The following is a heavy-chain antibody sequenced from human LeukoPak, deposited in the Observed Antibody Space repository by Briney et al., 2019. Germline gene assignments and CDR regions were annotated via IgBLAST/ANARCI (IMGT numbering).Heavy chain of an antibody. CDR2: IYSGGST. CDR1: GFTVSSNY. CDR3: ASSGALLWPRFDP. V-gene: IGHV3-53*01. D-gene: IGHD3-10*01. J-gene: IGHJ5*02. Sequence: GGSLRLSCAASGFTVSSNYMSWVRQAPGKGLEWVSVIYSGGSTYYADSVKGRFTISRDNSKNTLYLQMNSLRDEDTAVYYCASSGALLWPRFDPWGQGTLVTVSS.